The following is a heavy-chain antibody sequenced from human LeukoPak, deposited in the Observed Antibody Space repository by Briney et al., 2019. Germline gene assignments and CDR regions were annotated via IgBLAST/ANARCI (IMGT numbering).Heavy chain of an antibody. CDR2: IIPIFGTA. J-gene: IGHJ5*02. D-gene: IGHD2-2*01. V-gene: IGHV1-69*13. CDR1: GGTFSSYA. Sequence: SVKVSCKASGGTFSSYAISWVRQAPGQGLEWMGGIIPIFGTANYAQKFQGRVTITADESTSTAYMELSSLRSEDTAVYYCARQIVIVPAAMSLNWFDPWGQGTLVTVSS. CDR3: ARQIVIVPAAMSLNWFDP.